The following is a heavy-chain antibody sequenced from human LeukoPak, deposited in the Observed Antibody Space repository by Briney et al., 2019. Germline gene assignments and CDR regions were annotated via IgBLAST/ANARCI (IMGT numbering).Heavy chain of an antibody. V-gene: IGHV3-43*02. CDR1: RFAFHAFH. J-gene: IGHJ6*02. Sequence: VGSLRLSCVASRFAFHAFHMYWVRPAPGKGLEWVSRIVNDGGKTYYSDSVRGRFTVSRDNSNDSLHLQMNSLRSDDAALYYCGTWAFYHGLDVWGQGTTVTVSS. D-gene: IGHD1-26*01. CDR3: GTWAFYHGLDV. CDR2: IVNDGGKT.